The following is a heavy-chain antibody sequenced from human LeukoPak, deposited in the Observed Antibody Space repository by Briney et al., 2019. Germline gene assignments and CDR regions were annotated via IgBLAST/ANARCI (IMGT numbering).Heavy chain of an antibody. J-gene: IGHJ4*02. CDR3: AREGYCSGGSCYSALLFDY. D-gene: IGHD2-15*01. Sequence: SQALSLTCAISGDSVSSNSAAWNWIRQSPSRGLEWLGRTYYRSNWYNDYAVSVKSRITINPDTSKNQFSLQLNSVTPEDTAVYYCAREGYCSGGSCYSALLFDYWGQGTLVTVSS. CDR1: GDSVSSNSAA. CDR2: TYYRSNWYN. V-gene: IGHV6-1*01.